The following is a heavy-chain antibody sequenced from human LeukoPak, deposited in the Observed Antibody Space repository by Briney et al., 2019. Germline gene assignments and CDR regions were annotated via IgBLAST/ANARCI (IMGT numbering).Heavy chain of an antibody. D-gene: IGHD6-13*01. Sequence: SETLSLTCTVSGGSINSYYWSWIRQPPGKGLEWIGHIYYSGSTSYSPSLKSRVTISVDTSKNQFSLKLSSVTAADTAVYYCATYDQQLAFDNWGQGSLVTVSS. CDR3: ATYDQQLAFDN. CDR1: GGSINSYY. J-gene: IGHJ4*02. CDR2: IYYSGST. V-gene: IGHV4-59*01.